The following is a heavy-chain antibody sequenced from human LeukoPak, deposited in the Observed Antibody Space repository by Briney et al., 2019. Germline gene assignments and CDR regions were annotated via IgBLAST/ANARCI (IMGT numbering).Heavy chain of an antibody. CDR2: IYPGDSDT. CDR3: ARWGYYGGNNHGYDY. Sequence: GESLKISFTGSGYSFTVYWIAWVRQMPGKGLEWMGIIYPGDSDTRYSPSFQGQVTISADKSISTTYLQWCSLKASDTAMYYCARWGYYGGNNHGYDYWGQGTLVTVSS. D-gene: IGHD3-10*01. CDR1: GYSFTVYW. J-gene: IGHJ4*02. V-gene: IGHV5-51*01.